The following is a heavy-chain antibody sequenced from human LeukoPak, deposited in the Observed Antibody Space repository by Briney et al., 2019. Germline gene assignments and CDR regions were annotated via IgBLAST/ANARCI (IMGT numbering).Heavy chain of an antibody. V-gene: IGHV4-39*01. CDR2: IFYTGNT. CDR3: SRHVNTFDY. Sequence: SETLSLTCSVSGGSFSSRNHYWGWIRQPPGKGLEWIGSIFYTGNTYYNPSLRSRVTMSVDTSKNHFSLNLSSVTAADMAVYYCSRHVNTFDYWGQGALVTVSS. J-gene: IGHJ4*02. CDR1: GGSFSSRNHY.